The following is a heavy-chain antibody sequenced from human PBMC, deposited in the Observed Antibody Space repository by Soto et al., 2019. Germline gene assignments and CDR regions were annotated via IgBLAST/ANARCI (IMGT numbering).Heavy chain of an antibody. CDR2: INPNSGGT. D-gene: IGHD3-22*01. J-gene: IGHJ6*02. Sequence: SVKVSCKASGYTFTGYYIYWVRQAPGQGLEWMGWINPNSGGTNYAQKFQGRVTMARDTSINTAYMELSRLRFDDTAVYYCARDQNYYDSSSYRGGMDVWGQGTTVTVSS. V-gene: IGHV1-2*02. CDR1: GYTFTGYY. CDR3: ARDQNYYDSSSYRGGMDV.